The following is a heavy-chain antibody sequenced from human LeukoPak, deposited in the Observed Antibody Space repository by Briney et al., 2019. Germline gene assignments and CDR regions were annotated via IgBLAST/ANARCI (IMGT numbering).Heavy chain of an antibody. CDR2: INAGNGNT. CDR3: ARELYRNSLWFGELLLNWFDP. D-gene: IGHD3-10*01. J-gene: IGHJ5*02. CDR1: GYTFTSDA. Sequence: GASVNVSCKASGYTFTSDAMHWVRQAAGQRLEGMGWINAGNGNTKYSQKFQGRVTITRDTSASTAYMELSSLRSEDTAVYYCARELYRNSLWFGELLLNWFDPWGQGTLVTVSS. V-gene: IGHV1-3*01.